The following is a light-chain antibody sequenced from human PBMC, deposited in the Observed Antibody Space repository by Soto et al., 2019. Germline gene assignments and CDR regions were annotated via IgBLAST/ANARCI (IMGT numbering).Light chain of an antibody. CDR3: QQRTNWPPWT. V-gene: IGKV3-11*01. CDR2: DAS. CDR1: QSVSSY. J-gene: IGKJ1*01. Sequence: EIVLTQSPATLSLSPGERATLSCRASQSVSSYLDWYQQKPGQAPRLLIHDASNRATGTPARFSGSGSGTDFTLTISSLEPEDFAVYYCQQRTNWPPWTFGQGTKVEIK.